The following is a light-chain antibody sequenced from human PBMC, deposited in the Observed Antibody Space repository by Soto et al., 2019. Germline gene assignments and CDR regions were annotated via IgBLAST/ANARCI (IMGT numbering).Light chain of an antibody. CDR1: SSDVASYNL. J-gene: IGLJ2*01. CDR3: SSYAGSTTWVV. CDR2: EGS. Sequence: QSALTQPASVSGSPGQSITISCTGTSSDVASYNLVSWYQRHPDKAPKLMIYEGSKRPSGVSNRFSGSKSGNTASLTISGLQDEDEADYYCSSYAGSTTWVVFGGGTKLTVL. V-gene: IGLV2-23*01.